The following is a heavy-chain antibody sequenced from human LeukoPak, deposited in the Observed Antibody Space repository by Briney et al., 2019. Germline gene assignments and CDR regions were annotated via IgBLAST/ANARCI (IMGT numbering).Heavy chain of an antibody. CDR1: GFVVGGNY. V-gene: IGHV3-53*01. J-gene: IGHJ6*02. Sequence: GGSLRLSCAASGFVVGGNYMSWVRQAPGKGLEWVSVIYSGGSTYYADSVKGRFSTSRDGSTSTLFLQMDSLRVEDTAMYYCARPTDGDSTRYGMDVWGQGTTVIVSS. CDR3: ARPTDGDSTRYGMDV. CDR2: IYSGGST. D-gene: IGHD2-21*02.